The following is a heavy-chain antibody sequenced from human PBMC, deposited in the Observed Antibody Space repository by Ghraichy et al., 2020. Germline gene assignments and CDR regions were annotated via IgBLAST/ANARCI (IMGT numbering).Heavy chain of an antibody. CDR3: ARGPSGAWYFDL. Sequence: SETLSLTCTVSGGSISSYYWSWIRQPAGKGLEWIGLMYRNGNTNYNPSLKSRVTMSLATSKNHFSLNLNSVTAADAAVYYCARGPSGAWYFDLWGRGPLVTVSS. V-gene: IGHV4-4*07. D-gene: IGHD3-10*01. J-gene: IGHJ2*01. CDR1: GGSISSYY. CDR2: MYRNGNT.